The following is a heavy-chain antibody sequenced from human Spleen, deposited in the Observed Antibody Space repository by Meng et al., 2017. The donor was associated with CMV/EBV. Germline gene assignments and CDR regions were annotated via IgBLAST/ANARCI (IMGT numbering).Heavy chain of an antibody. V-gene: IGHV4-4*02. D-gene: IGHD3-16*02. CDR3: ARVGVWGTYRYSIDS. CDR1: SCSGSIRNW. Sequence: VSSCSGSIRNWWTRVRRPPGKGLEWIGEVHHSGTTTYNPSLKSRLTISVDKSKNQFSLSLNFVTAADTAMYYCARVGVWGTYRYSIDSWGPGVLV. CDR2: VHHSGTT. J-gene: IGHJ4*02.